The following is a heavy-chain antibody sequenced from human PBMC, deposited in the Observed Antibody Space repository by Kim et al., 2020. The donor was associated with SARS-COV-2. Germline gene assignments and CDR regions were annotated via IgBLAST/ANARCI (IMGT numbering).Heavy chain of an antibody. Sequence: SETLSLTCAVSGGSISSGGYSWSWIRQPPGKGLEWIGYIYYSGSTYYNPSLKSRVTISVDRSKNQFSLKLSSVTAADTAVYYCARLGGISAFDICGQGT. D-gene: IGHD2-15*01. V-gene: IGHV4-30-2*01. CDR3: ARLGGISAFDI. CDR1: GGSISSGGYS. J-gene: IGHJ3*02. CDR2: IYYSGST.